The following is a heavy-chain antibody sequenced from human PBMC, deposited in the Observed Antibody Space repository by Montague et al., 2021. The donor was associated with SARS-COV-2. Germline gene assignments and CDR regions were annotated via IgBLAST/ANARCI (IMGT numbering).Heavy chain of an antibody. J-gene: IGHJ4*02. D-gene: IGHD3-10*01. Sequence: SETLSLTPSVSGGSMSSYHWVWIRQPPGKGLEWIGYVSYRGSTNYNLSLKSRVTISLDTSKNRFSLRVTSVTAADTAVYYCARDVRYYYDQWGQGILVTVSS. CDR1: GGSMSSYH. V-gene: IGHV4-59*01. CDR3: ARDVRYYYDQ. CDR2: VSYRGST.